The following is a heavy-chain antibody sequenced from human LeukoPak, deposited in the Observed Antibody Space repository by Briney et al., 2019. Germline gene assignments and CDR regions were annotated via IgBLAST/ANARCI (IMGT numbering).Heavy chain of an antibody. Sequence: ASVKVSCKASGYTFTGYYMHWVRQAPGQGLEWMGWINPNSGGTNYAQKFQGRVTMTRDTSISTVYMELSSLRSDDTAVYYCATDRGYCSSTSCLIDYWGQGTLVTVSS. V-gene: IGHV1-2*02. D-gene: IGHD2-2*01. CDR3: ATDRGYCSSTSCLIDY. CDR1: GYTFTGYY. J-gene: IGHJ4*02. CDR2: INPNSGGT.